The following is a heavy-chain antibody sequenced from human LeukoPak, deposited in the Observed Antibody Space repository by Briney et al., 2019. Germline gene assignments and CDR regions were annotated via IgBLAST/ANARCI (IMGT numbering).Heavy chain of an antibody. CDR1: GFTFSSYA. V-gene: IGHV3-64*01. J-gene: IGHJ4*02. CDR2: ISSNGGST. D-gene: IGHD3-22*01. CDR3: ARTYDGYYDSPVPDY. Sequence: PGGSLRLSCAASGFTFSSYAMHWVRQAPGKGLEYVSAISSNGGSTYYANSVKGRFTISRDNSKNTLYLQMGSLRAEDMAVYYCARTYDGYYDSPVPDYWGQGTLVTVSS.